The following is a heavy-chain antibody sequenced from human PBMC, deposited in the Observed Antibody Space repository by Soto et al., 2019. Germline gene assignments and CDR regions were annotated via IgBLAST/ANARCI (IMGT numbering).Heavy chain of an antibody. J-gene: IGHJ4*02. D-gene: IGHD3-10*01. Sequence: PWGSLRVNWVYSGFNLGVYEMNVVRQAPGKGLDWVAYISSSGRIIYYADSVKGRFTISRDNAKNSVDLQMNSLRAEDTAVYSCPREGSGIETGNMYDYWGQGTKVTGSS. CDR2: ISSSGRII. CDR1: GFNLGVYE. V-gene: IGHV3-48*03. CDR3: PREGSGIETGNMYDY.